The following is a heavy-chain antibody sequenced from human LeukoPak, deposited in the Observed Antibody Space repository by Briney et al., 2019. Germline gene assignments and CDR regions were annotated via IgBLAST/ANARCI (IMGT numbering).Heavy chain of an antibody. CDR1: GFTFSNYW. J-gene: IGHJ6*02. CDR3: ARSNYDFWSGLPHYGMDV. CDR2: INSDGSST. D-gene: IGHD3-3*01. Sequence: GGSLRLPCAASGFTFSNYWMHWARQAPGKGLVWVSRINSDGSSTTYADSLKGRFTISRDNAKNTLYLQMNSLRAEDTAVYYCARSNYDFWSGLPHYGMDVWGQGTTVTVSS. V-gene: IGHV3-74*01.